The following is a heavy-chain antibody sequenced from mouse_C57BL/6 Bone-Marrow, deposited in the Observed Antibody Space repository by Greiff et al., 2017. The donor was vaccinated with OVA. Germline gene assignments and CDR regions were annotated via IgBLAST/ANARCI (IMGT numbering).Heavy chain of an antibody. CDR1: GYTFTSYW. Sequence: VQLVESGADLAKPGASVKLSCKASGYTFTSYWMHWVKQRPGQGLEWIGYINPSSGYTKYNQKFKDKATLTADKSSSTAYMQLSSLTYEDSAVYYCARRNYSNFGAYWGQGTLVTVSA. CDR2: INPSSGYT. CDR3: ARRNYSNFGAY. V-gene: IGHV1-7*01. D-gene: IGHD2-5*01. J-gene: IGHJ3*01.